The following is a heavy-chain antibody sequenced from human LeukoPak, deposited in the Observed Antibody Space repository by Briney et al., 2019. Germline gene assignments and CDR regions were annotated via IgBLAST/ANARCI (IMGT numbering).Heavy chain of an antibody. CDR2: ISSSGNFI. CDR1: GFTFSTYE. J-gene: IGHJ4*02. Sequence: GGSLRLSCAASGFTFSTYEMNWVRQAPGKGLEWVSYISSSGNFIYYADSVKGRFTISRDNAKNSLYLQMNSLRAEDTAVYYCARVHPYDSSGYPFDYWGQGTLVTVSS. D-gene: IGHD3-22*01. CDR3: ARVHPYDSSGYPFDY. V-gene: IGHV3-48*03.